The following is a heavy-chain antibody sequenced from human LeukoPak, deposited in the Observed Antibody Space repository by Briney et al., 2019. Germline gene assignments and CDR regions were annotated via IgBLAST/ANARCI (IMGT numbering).Heavy chain of an antibody. CDR3: ARRVVVAATNFDY. CDR1: GGSFSGYY. D-gene: IGHD2-15*01. J-gene: IGHJ4*02. V-gene: IGHV4-34*01. CDR2: INHSGST. Sequence: PPETLSLTCAVYGGSFSGYYWSWIRQPPGKGLEWIGEINHSGSTNYNPSLKSRVTISVDTSKNQFSLKLSSVTAADTAVYYCARRVVVAATNFDYWGQGTLVTISS.